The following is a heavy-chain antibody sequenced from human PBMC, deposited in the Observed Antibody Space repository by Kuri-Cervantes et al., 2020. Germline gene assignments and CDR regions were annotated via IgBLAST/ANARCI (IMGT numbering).Heavy chain of an antibody. CDR2: IKSKTDGGTT. Sequence: GESLKISCAASGFAFSNAWMSWVRQAPGKGLEWVGRIKSKTDGGTTDYASPVKDRFIILRDDSKNTVYLQMNSLKTEDTALYYCTTAFFFVVREGVKEFMDVWGKGTTVTVSS. CDR3: TTAFFFVVREGVKEFMDV. V-gene: IGHV3-15*01. D-gene: IGHD3-10*01. J-gene: IGHJ6*03. CDR1: GFAFSNAW.